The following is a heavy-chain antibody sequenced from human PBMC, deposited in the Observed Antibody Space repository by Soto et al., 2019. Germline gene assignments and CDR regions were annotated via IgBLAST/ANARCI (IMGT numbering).Heavy chain of an antibody. CDR3: AKRTMVRGVTYYYYYGMDV. CDR2: ISGSGGST. Sequence: GGSLRLSCAASGFTFSSYAMSWVRQAPGKGLEWVSAISGSGGSTYYADSVKGRFTISRDNSKNTLYLQMNSLRAEDTAVYYCAKRTMVRGVTYYYYYGMDVWGQGTTVTVSS. V-gene: IGHV3-23*01. CDR1: GFTFSSYA. J-gene: IGHJ6*02. D-gene: IGHD3-10*01.